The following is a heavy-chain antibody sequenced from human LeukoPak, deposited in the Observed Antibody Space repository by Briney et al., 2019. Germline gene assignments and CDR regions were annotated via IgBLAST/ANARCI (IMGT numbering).Heavy chain of an antibody. Sequence: PGGSLSLSCAASGFTFSSYRMNWVRQAPGKGLEWVSYISSSSSTIYYADSVKGRFTISRDNAKNSLYLQMNSLRAEDTAVYYCARRGGGYTNWSWFDRWGQGTLVTVSS. J-gene: IGHJ5*02. CDR1: GFTFSSYR. V-gene: IGHV3-48*01. CDR2: ISSSSSTI. CDR3: ARRGGGYTNWSWFDR. D-gene: IGHD1-1*01.